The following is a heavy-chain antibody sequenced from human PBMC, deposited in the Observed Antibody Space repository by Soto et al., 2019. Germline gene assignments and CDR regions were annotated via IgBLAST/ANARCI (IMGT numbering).Heavy chain of an antibody. CDR1: GFTFSGSA. Sequence: EVQLVESGGGLVQPGGSLKLSCAASGFTFSGSAMHWVRQASGKGLEWVGRIRSKANSYATAYAASGKGRFTISRDDSKNTAYLQMNSLKTEDTAVYYCASDTARVYYGIDVWGQGTTVTVSS. J-gene: IGHJ6*02. CDR3: ASDTARVYYGIDV. V-gene: IGHV3-73*02. D-gene: IGHD5-18*01. CDR2: IRSKANSYAT.